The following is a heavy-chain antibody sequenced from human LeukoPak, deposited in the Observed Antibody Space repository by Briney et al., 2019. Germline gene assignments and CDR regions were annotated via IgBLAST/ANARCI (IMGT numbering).Heavy chain of an antibody. V-gene: IGHV3-66*01. Sequence: GGSLRLSCAVSGFTVSSNYMSWVRQAPGKGLEWVSLIYSDGTRYYADSVKGRFTIFRDSSKNTLFLQMSRLRAEDTAVYYCARDVRKTMSYYYHSSGYSDFWGQGTLVTVSS. CDR3: ARDVRKTMSYYYHSSGYSDF. CDR2: IYSDGTR. D-gene: IGHD3-22*01. J-gene: IGHJ4*02. CDR1: GFTVSSNY.